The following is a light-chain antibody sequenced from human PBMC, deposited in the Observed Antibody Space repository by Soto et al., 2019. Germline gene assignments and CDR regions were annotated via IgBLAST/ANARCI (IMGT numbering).Light chain of an antibody. Sequence: QSVLTQPPSVSEAPRRRVTISCSGSSSNIGNNAVNWYQQLPGKAPKLLIYYDDLLPSGVSDRFSASKSGTSASLAISGLQSEDEADYQCAAWDDSLNGYVFGPGKKVIVL. CDR1: SSNIGNNA. J-gene: IGLJ1*01. CDR3: AAWDDSLNGYV. CDR2: YDD. V-gene: IGLV1-36*01.